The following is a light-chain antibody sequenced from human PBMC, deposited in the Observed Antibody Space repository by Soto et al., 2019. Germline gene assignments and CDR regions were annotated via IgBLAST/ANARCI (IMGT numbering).Light chain of an antibody. CDR2: GAS. Sequence: EIVLTQSPGTLCLSPGERATLSCRASQSVSTRYLAWYQQKPGQAPRLLIYGASSRATGIPDRFSGSGSGTDFTLTISRLEPEDFAVYYCQQHHSSPMYTFGQGTKLEIK. J-gene: IGKJ2*01. CDR3: QQHHSSPMYT. V-gene: IGKV3-20*01. CDR1: QSVSTRY.